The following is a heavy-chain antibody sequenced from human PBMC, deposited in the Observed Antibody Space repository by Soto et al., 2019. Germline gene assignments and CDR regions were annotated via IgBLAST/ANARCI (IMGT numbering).Heavy chain of an antibody. CDR3: VKWNGNWFGFDN. J-gene: IGHJ4*02. CDR1: CVSFSGSF. V-gene: IGHV4-34*01. Sequence: PSETLSLTCAVYCVSFSGSFWSWIRQPPGKGLEWIGEINHSGSTNYNPSLKSRVTISVDTSKNQFSLKLSSVTAADTAVYYCVKWNGNWFGFDNWGQGTLVTVSS. CDR2: INHSGST. D-gene: IGHD3-10*01.